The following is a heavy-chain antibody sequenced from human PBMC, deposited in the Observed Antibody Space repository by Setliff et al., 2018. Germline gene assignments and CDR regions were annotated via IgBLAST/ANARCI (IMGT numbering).Heavy chain of an antibody. CDR2: ISSSSSTI. J-gene: IGHJ6*03. CDR1: GFTFSSYS. D-gene: IGHD3-3*01. V-gene: IGHV3-48*01. Sequence: LRLSCAASGFTFSSYSMNWVRQAPGKGLEWVSYISSSSSTIYYADSVKGRFAISRDNAKNSLYLQMNSLRAEDTAVYYCARGPTIFGAIYYMDVWGKGTTVTVSS. CDR3: ARGPTIFGAIYYMDV.